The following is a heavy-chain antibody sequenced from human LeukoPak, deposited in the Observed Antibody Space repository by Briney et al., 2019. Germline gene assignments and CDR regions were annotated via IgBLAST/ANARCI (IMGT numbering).Heavy chain of an antibody. D-gene: IGHD5-24*01. J-gene: IGHJ4*02. CDR3: AKGMATTLRYYFDY. Sequence: GGSLRLSCAASGFTFSNYAMSWVRQAPGKGLEWVSAISGSGGSTYYADSVKGRFTISRDNSRNTLYLQMNSLRAEDTAVYYCAKGMATTLRYYFDYWGQGTLVTVSS. V-gene: IGHV3-23*01. CDR2: ISGSGGST. CDR1: GFTFSNYA.